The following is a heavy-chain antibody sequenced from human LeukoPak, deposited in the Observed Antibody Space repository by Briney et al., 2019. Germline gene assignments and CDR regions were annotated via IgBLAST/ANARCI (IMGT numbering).Heavy chain of an antibody. D-gene: IGHD5-24*01. J-gene: IGHJ4*02. Sequence: GGSLRLSCAASGFGFSGYGMHWVRQAPGKGLEWVAFIGYNGRSTKYADSVKGRFTISRDNSKNISYLQMNSLTAGDTAMYYCVSAPWLDGYNYYHFDYWGQGTLVTVSS. CDR1: GFGFSGYG. CDR2: IGYNGRST. V-gene: IGHV3-30*02. CDR3: VSAPWLDGYNYYHFDY.